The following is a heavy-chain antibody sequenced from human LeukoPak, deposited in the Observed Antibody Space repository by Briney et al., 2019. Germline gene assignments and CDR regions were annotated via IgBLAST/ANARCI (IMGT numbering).Heavy chain of an antibody. CDR2: INPIGGST. CDR3: AREGGYNTNCYDY. V-gene: IGHV1-46*01. D-gene: IGHD5-24*01. CDR1: GYTFTSYY. Sequence: ASVKVSCKASGYTFTSYYMHWVRQAPGQGLAGMGIINPIGGSTSYAQKFQCIVTITRDTSTSTVYMELSSLRSEDTDVYYCAREGGYNTNCYDYWGQGTLVTVSS. J-gene: IGHJ4*02.